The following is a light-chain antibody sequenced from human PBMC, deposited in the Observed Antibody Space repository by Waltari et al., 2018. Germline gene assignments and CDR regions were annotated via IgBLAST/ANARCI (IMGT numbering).Light chain of an antibody. CDR3: CSYAGSRTPWV. J-gene: IGLJ3*02. Sequence: QSVLTQPASVSGSPGQSITLSYTGSRSDVGNYNFVSWYQQHPDEAPKLVIYEGSKRPSGISIRFSGSKSGNTASLTISRLQAEDEADYFCCSYAGSRTPWVFGGGTRVTVL. V-gene: IGLV2-23*01. CDR1: RSDVGNYNF. CDR2: EGS.